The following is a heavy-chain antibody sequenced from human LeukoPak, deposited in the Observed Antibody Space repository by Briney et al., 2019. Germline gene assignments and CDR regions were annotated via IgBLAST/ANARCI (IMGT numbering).Heavy chain of an antibody. CDR2: IIPIFGTA. CDR3: ARDLVDSSGWYLVY. Sequence: SVKVSCKASGGTFSSYAISWVRQAPGQGLEWMGRIIPIFGTANYAQKFQGRVTITTDETTSTAYMELSSLRSEDTAVYYCARDLVDSSGWYLVYWGQGTLVTVSS. CDR1: GGTFSSYA. J-gene: IGHJ4*02. V-gene: IGHV1-69*05. D-gene: IGHD6-19*01.